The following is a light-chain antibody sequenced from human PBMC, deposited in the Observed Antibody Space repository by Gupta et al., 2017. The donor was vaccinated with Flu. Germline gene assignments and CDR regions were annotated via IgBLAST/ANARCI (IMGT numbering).Light chain of an antibody. CDR1: QGISSY. CDR2: AAS. Sequence: DIQLTQSPSFLSASVGDRVTITCRASQGISSYLAWYQQKVGKAPKLLIYAASTLQSGVPSRFSGSGSGTEFTLTISSLQPEDFATYYCQQRNSYPLTSGGGTKVEI. CDR3: QQRNSYPLT. J-gene: IGKJ4*01. V-gene: IGKV1-9*01.